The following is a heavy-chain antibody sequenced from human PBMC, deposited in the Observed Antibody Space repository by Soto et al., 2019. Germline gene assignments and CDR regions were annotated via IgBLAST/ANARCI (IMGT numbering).Heavy chain of an antibody. CDR3: ARGDYDFWSGYYTD. CDR2: ISWNSGSI. CDR1: GFTFDDYA. V-gene: IGHV3-9*01. D-gene: IGHD3-3*01. J-gene: IGHJ4*02. Sequence: EVQLVESGGGLVQPGRSLRLSCAASGFTFDDYAMHWVRQAPGKGLAWVSGISWNSGSIGYADSVKGRFTISRDNAKNSLYLQMNSLRAEDTALYYCARGDYDFWSGYYTDWGQGTLVTVSS.